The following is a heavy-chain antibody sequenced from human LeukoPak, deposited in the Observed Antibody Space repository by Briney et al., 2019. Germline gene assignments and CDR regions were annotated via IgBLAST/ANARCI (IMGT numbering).Heavy chain of an antibody. V-gene: IGHV1-69*04. CDR3: ARMTTVTTSGWFDP. D-gene: IGHD4-11*01. Sequence: VASVKVSCNASGGTFGSYAISWVRQAPGQGFEWMGRIIPILGIANYAQKFQGRVTITADKSTSTAYMELSSLRSEDTAVYYCARMTTVTTSGWFDPWGQGTLVTVSS. CDR1: GGTFGSYA. J-gene: IGHJ5*02. CDR2: IIPILGIA.